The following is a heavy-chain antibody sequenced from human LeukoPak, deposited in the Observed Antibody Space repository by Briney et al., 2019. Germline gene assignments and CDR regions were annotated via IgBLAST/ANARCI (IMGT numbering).Heavy chain of an antibody. CDR1: GFTFSSYG. CDR2: IWYDGSNK. CDR3: ARDRNYYDSSGYPDY. V-gene: IGHV3-33*08. Sequence: PGRSLTLSCAASGFTFSSYGMHWVRQAPGKGLEWVAVIWYDGSNKYYADSVKGRFTISRDNSKNTLYLQMNSLRAEDTAVYYCARDRNYYDSSGYPDYWGQGTLVTVSS. J-gene: IGHJ4*02. D-gene: IGHD3-22*01.